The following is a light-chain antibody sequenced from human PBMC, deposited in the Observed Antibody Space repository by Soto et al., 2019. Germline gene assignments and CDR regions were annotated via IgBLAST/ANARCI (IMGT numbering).Light chain of an antibody. CDR3: QQYNHWPRT. Sequence: EIVMTQSPATLSVSPGARATLSCRASQSVSSNLAWYQQKPGQAPSLLIYGASTRATGIPARFSGSGSGTEGTITISSLQSEDCEVYDCQQYNHWPRTFGQGTKVDIK. V-gene: IGKV3-15*01. CDR2: GAS. J-gene: IGKJ1*01. CDR1: QSVSSN.